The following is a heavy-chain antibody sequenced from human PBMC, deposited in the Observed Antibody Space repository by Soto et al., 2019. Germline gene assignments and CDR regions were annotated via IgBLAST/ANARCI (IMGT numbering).Heavy chain of an antibody. J-gene: IGHJ6*02. CDR2: ISGSGGST. Sequence: GGSLRLSCAASGFTFSSYWMSWVRQAPGKGLEWVSAISGSGGSTYYADSVKGRFTISRDNSKNTLYLQMNSLRAEDTAVYYCAKETTSSSWYYYYYGMDVWGQGTTVTVSS. CDR1: GFTFSSYW. CDR3: AKETTSSSWYYYYYGMDV. D-gene: IGHD6-13*01. V-gene: IGHV3-23*01.